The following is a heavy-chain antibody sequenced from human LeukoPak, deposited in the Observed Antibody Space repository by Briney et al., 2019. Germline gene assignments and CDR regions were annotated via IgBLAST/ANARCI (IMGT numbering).Heavy chain of an antibody. J-gene: IGHJ4*02. D-gene: IGHD3-16*01. CDR1: GFTFSSYA. V-gene: IGHV3-48*04. CDR2: ISSSSSTI. CDR3: TRRLDD. Sequence: GGSLRLSCAASGFTFSSYALNWVRQAPGKGLEWVSYISSSSSTIYHTDSVKGRFTISRDNAQNSLYLQMNGLRVEDTAVHYCTRRLDDWGQGTLVTVSS.